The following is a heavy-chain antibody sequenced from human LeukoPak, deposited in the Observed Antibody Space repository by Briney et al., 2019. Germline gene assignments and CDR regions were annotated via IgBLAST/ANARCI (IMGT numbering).Heavy chain of an antibody. V-gene: IGHV3-7*01. Sequence: GGSLRLSCAASGFTFSSYWMSWVRQAPGKGLEWVANINQDGSQKYHVDSVKGRFTISRDNAKNSLYLQMISLRAEDTAVYYCARAVPGSGSYTDTVDYWGQGTLVTVSS. D-gene: IGHD3-10*01. CDR3: ARAVPGSGSYTDTVDY. CDR2: INQDGSQK. CDR1: GFTFSSYW. J-gene: IGHJ4*02.